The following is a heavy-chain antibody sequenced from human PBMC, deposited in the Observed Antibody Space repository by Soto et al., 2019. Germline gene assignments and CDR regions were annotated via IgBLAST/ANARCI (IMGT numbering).Heavy chain of an antibody. Sequence: ESLKISCKGSGYSFTSYWIGWVLQMPGKGLEWMGIIYPGDSDTRYSPSFQGQVTISADKSISTAYLQWSSLKASDTAMYYCARHNVRVSGYDSFDYWGQGTLVTVSS. CDR1: GYSFTSYW. CDR3: ARHNVRVSGYDSFDY. CDR2: IYPGDSDT. J-gene: IGHJ4*02. D-gene: IGHD5-12*01. V-gene: IGHV5-51*01.